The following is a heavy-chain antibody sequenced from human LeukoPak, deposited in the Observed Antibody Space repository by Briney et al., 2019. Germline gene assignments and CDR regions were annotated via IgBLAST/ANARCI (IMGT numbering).Heavy chain of an antibody. V-gene: IGHV3-53*01. CDR3: AKDRRSGYKADAFDI. Sequence: GGSLRLSCTVSGFTVSSNSMSWVRQAPGKGLEWVSFIYSDNTHYSDSVKGRFTISRDNSKNTLYLQMNSLRAEDTAVYYCAKDRRSGYKADAFDIWGQGTMVTVSS. D-gene: IGHD3-22*01. J-gene: IGHJ3*02. CDR1: GFTVSSNS. CDR2: IYSDNT.